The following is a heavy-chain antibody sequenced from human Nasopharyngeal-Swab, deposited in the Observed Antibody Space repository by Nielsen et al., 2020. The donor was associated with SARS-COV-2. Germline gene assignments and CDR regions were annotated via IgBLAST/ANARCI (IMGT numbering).Heavy chain of an antibody. CDR2: IWYDGSNK. Sequence: GGSLRLSCAASGFTFSSYGMHWVRQAPGKGLEWVAVIWYDGSNKYYADSVKGRFTISRDNSKNTLYLQMNSLRAEDTAVYYCARGGYCSSTSCYTVTTPLSYWGQGTLVTVSS. D-gene: IGHD2-2*02. CDR1: GFTFSSYG. V-gene: IGHV3-33*01. CDR3: ARGGYCSSTSCYTVTTPLSY. J-gene: IGHJ4*02.